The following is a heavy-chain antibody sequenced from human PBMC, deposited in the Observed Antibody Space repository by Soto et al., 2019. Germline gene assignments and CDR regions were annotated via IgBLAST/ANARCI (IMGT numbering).Heavy chain of an antibody. Sequence: PSDTLSLTFAVSGAAVISNWWWGWFRQSPGKGVEWIADMLHSGSTNYSPSLESRVTLSVDRSKNQFSLKMSSVTAADTAVYYCAIQNVLAIDYWGQGTLFTVSS. D-gene: IGHD1-1*01. J-gene: IGHJ4*02. CDR2: MLHSGST. CDR3: AIQNVLAIDY. CDR1: GAAVISNWW. V-gene: IGHV4-4*02.